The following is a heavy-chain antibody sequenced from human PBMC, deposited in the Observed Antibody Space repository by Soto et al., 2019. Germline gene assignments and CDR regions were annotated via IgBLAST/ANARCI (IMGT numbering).Heavy chain of an antibody. CDR3: ARVRYSSGWYGNDHHDVIDV. J-gene: IGHJ6*02. CDR2: IYHSGST. CDR1: GGSISSSNW. Sequence: SETLSLTCAVSGGSISSSNWWSWVRQPPGKGLEWIGEIYHSGSTNYNPSLKSRVTISVDKSKNQFSLKLSSVTAADTAVYYCARVRYSSGWYGNDHHDVIDVSSQGSSVTVS. D-gene: IGHD6-19*01. V-gene: IGHV4-4*02.